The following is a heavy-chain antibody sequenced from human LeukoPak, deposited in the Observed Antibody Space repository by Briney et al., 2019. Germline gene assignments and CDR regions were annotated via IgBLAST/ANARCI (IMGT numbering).Heavy chain of an antibody. Sequence: GESLKISCKGSGYRFTDYWIGWVRQMPGKGLEWMGIIYPGGSDTRYSPSFQGQVTIWADKSITTAYLQWSGLKASDTAMYYCARRVSTSPLFEYWGQGTLVTVSS. J-gene: IGHJ4*02. CDR1: GYRFTDYW. D-gene: IGHD5/OR15-5a*01. CDR3: ARRVSTSPLFEY. V-gene: IGHV5-51*01. CDR2: IYPGGSDT.